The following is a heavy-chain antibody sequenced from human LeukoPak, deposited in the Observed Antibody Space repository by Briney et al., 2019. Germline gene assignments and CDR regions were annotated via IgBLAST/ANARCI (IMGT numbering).Heavy chain of an antibody. V-gene: IGHV1-18*01. D-gene: IGHD2-21*01. Sequence: ASVKVSCKASGYTFTSYGISWVRQAPGQGLEWMGWISAYNGNTNKAQKLQGRVTMTTDTSTSTAYMELRSLRSDDTAVYYCARAPRGAYCGGDCGSQHWGQGTLVTVSS. CDR3: ARAPRGAYCGGDCGSQH. CDR1: GYTFTSYG. CDR2: ISAYNGNT. J-gene: IGHJ1*01.